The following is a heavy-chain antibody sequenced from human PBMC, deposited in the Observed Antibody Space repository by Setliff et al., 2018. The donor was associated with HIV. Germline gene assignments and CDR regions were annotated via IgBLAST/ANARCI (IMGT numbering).Heavy chain of an antibody. CDR1: NCSITSAYH. CDR3: ARSHHNDLLGGYPYFAS. D-gene: IGHD3-3*01. Sequence: SETLSLTCAVSNCSITSAYHWGWIRQPPGKGLQWIGSIHYSGNTYYNPSLKSRVTISVDTSKNQFSLKLSSVTAADTAVYFCARSHHNDLLGGYPYFASWGQGILVTVSS. V-gene: IGHV4-38-2*01. J-gene: IGHJ4*02. CDR2: IHYSGNT.